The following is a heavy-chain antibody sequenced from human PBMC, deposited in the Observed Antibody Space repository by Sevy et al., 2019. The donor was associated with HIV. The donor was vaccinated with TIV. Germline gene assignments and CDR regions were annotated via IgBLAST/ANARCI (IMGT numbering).Heavy chain of an antibody. Sequence: ASVKVSCKASGYTFTSYGISWARQAPGLGLEWMGWISAYNVNTNYAQKLQGRVTMTTDTSTSTAYMELRSLRSDDTAVYYCARDRGLTMVRGGYYYYYYGMDVWGQGTTVTVSS. CDR1: GYTFTSYG. D-gene: IGHD3-10*01. V-gene: IGHV1-18*01. CDR3: ARDRGLTMVRGGYYYYYYGMDV. J-gene: IGHJ6*02. CDR2: ISAYNVNT.